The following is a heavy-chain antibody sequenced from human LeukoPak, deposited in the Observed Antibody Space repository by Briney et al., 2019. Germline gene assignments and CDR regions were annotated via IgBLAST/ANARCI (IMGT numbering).Heavy chain of an antibody. Sequence: PGGSLRLSCAASGFTFSSYAMSWVRQAPGKGLEWVSAISGSGGSTYYADSVKGRFTISRDNSKNTLYLQMNSLRAEDTAVYYCARDGEVATIGYYYMDVWGKGTTVTVSS. J-gene: IGHJ6*03. CDR2: ISGSGGST. D-gene: IGHD5-12*01. CDR1: GFTFSSYA. CDR3: ARDGEVATIGYYYMDV. V-gene: IGHV3-23*01.